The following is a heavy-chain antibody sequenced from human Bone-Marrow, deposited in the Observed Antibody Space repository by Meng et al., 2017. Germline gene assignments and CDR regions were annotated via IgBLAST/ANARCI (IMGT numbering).Heavy chain of an antibody. CDR3: AKDILMSYDSSGYYRSPVASDI. CDR1: GFTFDDYA. D-gene: IGHD3-22*01. Sequence: SLKISCAASGFTFDDYAMHWVRQAPGKGLEWVSGISWNSGSIGYADSVKGRFTISRDNAKNSLYLQMNSLRAEDTALYYCAKDILMSYDSSGYYRSPVASDIWGQGTMVTVSS. V-gene: IGHV3-9*01. CDR2: ISWNSGSI. J-gene: IGHJ3*02.